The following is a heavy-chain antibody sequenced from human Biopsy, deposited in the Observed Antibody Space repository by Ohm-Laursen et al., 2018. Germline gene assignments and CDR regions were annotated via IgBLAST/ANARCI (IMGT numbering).Heavy chain of an antibody. V-gene: IGHV1-2*02. D-gene: IGHD3-22*01. CDR1: GYTFTSYH. CDR2: INAKTGDT. J-gene: IGHJ5*02. Sequence: GASVKVSCKASGYTFTSYHVHWVRQAPGQGPEWMGWINAKTGDTNYAQKFQGRVTMTRDTSISTAYVDLSSLRSDDTAVYYCTRGGYYYDSLAYYYWFDPWGQGTLVTVSS. CDR3: TRGGYYYDSLAYYYWFDP.